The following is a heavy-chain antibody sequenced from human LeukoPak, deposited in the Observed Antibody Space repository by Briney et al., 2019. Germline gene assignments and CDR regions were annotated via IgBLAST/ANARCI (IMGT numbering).Heavy chain of an antibody. CDR1: GFTFSSYS. CDR2: ISSSSSYI. CDR3: AKGGGTGYSSSWYSN. D-gene: IGHD6-13*01. V-gene: IGHV3-21*04. Sequence: GGSLRLSCAASGFTFSSYSMNWVRQAPGKGLEWVSSISSSSSYIYYADSVKGRFTISRDNAKNSLYLQMNSLRAEDTAVYYCAKGGGTGYSSSWYSNWGQGTLVTVSS. J-gene: IGHJ4*02.